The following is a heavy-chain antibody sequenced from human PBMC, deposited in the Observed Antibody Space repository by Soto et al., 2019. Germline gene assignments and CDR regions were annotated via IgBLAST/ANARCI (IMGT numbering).Heavy chain of an antibody. V-gene: IGHV4-59*01. J-gene: IGHJ6*02. CDR3: ARDLWGYCGTDCFPLDV. CDR1: GGYISSYY. D-gene: IGHD2-21*02. Sequence: SETLSLTCTVSGGYISSYYWSWIRPPPGKGLEWIGYIYYSGSTNYNPSLKSRVTISVDTSQNQFSLQLNSVTAADTAVYYCARDLWGYCGTDCFPLDVWGQGTTVTVSS. CDR2: IYYSGST.